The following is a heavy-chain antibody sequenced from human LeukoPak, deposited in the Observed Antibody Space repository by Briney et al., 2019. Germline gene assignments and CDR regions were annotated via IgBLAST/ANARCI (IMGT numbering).Heavy chain of an antibody. V-gene: IGHV1-46*01. Sequence: ASVKVSCKASGYTFTSYYMHWVRQAPGQGLERMGLINPSGGSTSYAQKFQGRVTLTRDTYTSTVYMELSSLRSEDTAVYSCARAGYIAATDYWGQGTLVTVSS. CDR1: GYTFTSYY. J-gene: IGHJ4*02. CDR3: ARAGYIAATDY. CDR2: INPSGGST. D-gene: IGHD6-6*01.